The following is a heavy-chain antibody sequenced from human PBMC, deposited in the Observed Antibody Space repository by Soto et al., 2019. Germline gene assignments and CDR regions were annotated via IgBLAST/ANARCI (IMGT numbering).Heavy chain of an antibody. D-gene: IGHD6-13*01. J-gene: IGHJ5*02. CDR3: ARDQGVAAAGITWFDP. V-gene: IGHV4-4*07. CDR2: IHSSGST. CDR1: GASMNSYH. Sequence: TSETLSLTCTVSGASMNSYHWSWIRQPAGKGLEWIGHIHSSGSTNYNPSLKSRVTMSVDTSKNQFSLRLMSLTAADTAVYYCARDQGVAAAGITWFDPWGQGSLVTAPQ.